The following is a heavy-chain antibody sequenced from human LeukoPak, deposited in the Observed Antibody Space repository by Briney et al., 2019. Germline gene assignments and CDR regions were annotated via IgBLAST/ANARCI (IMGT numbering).Heavy chain of an antibody. D-gene: IGHD4-23*01. J-gene: IGHJ2*01. CDR2: ISYDGSNK. V-gene: IGHV3-30*03. Sequence: GGSLRLSCAASGFTFSSYGMHWVRQAPGKGLEWVAVISYDGSNKYYADSVKGRFTISRDNSKNTLYLQMNSLRAEDTAVYYCASPLVESGGNIYFGLWGRGTLVTVSS. CDR1: GFTFSSYG. CDR3: ASPLVESGGNIYFGL.